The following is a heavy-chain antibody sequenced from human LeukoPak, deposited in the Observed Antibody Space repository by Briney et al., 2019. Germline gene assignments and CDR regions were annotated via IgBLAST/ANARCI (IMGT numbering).Heavy chain of an antibody. J-gene: IGHJ4*02. V-gene: IGHV3-23*01. CDR2: ISGSGGSA. Sequence: GGSLRLSCAASGLTFSSYAMSWVRQAPGKGLDWVSRISGSGGSAFYADSVKGRFTISRDNSKKTLYLQMNSLRAEDTAVYYCAKRERESYNYGYPDYWGQGTLVTVSS. CDR3: AKRERESYNYGYPDY. D-gene: IGHD5-18*01. CDR1: GLTFSSYA.